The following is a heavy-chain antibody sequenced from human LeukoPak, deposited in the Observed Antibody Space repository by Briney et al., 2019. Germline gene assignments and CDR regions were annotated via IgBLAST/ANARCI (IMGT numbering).Heavy chain of an antibody. D-gene: IGHD3-9*01. CDR3: ARGVLRYFDWLLARKPHTYYFDY. J-gene: IGHJ4*02. CDR2: INHSGST. Sequence: MTSETLSLTCAVYGGSFSGYYWSWIRQPPGKGLEWIGEINHSGSTNYNPSLKSRVTISVDTSKDQFSLKLSPVTAADTAVYYCARGVLRYFDWLLARKPHTYYFDYWGQGTLVTVSS. CDR1: GGSFSGYY. V-gene: IGHV4-34*01.